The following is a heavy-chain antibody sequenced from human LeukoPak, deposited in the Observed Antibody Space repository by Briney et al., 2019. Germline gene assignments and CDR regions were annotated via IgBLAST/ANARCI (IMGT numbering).Heavy chain of an antibody. CDR3: AREGGKIQLWRTLYYFDY. CDR1: GFTFSSYG. Sequence: GGSLRLSCAASGFTFSSYGMHWVRQAPGKGLEWVAVIWYDGSNKYYADSVRGRFTISRDNSKNTLYLQMNSLRAEDTAVYYCAREGGKIQLWRTLYYFDYWGQGTLVTVSS. D-gene: IGHD5-18*01. V-gene: IGHV3-33*01. CDR2: IWYDGSNK. J-gene: IGHJ4*02.